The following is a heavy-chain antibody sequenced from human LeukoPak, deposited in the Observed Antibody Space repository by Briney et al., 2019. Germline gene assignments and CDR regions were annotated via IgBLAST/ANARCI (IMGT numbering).Heavy chain of an antibody. CDR2: IGSNGGST. CDR3: ARDGSLCSAGSCDRGPYDY. J-gene: IGHJ4*02. D-gene: IGHD2-15*01. V-gene: IGHV3-64*01. CDR1: GFTLRSYA. Sequence: GGSLRLSSAASGFTLRSYAMHWVRQAPGKGLEYVSVIGSNGGSTYYANSVKGRFTISRDNSKNALYLQMGSLRVEDTAMYYCARDGSLCSAGSCDRGPYDYWGQGTLVTVSS.